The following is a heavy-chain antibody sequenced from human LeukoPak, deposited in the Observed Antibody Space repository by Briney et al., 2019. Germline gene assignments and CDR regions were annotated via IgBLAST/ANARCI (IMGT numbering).Heavy chain of an antibody. CDR1: GFTFGDYA. CDR3: ARGDGARDANDFWSGYPSGLRY. Sequence: GGSLRLSCIVSGFTFGDYAMSWFRQAPGKGLEWVGFIRSKAYGGTTEYAASVKGRLTISRDDSKGIAYLQMKSLKTEDTAVYYCARGDGARDANDFWSGYPSGLRYWGQGTLVTVSS. D-gene: IGHD3-3*01. V-gene: IGHV3-49*03. CDR2: IRSKAYGGTT. J-gene: IGHJ4*02.